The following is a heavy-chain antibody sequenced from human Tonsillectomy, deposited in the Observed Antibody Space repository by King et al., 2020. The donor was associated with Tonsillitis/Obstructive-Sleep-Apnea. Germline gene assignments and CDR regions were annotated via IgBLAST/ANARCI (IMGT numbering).Heavy chain of an antibody. CDR3: ARVYYDFWSGYCDAFDI. V-gene: IGHV4-59*08. Sequence: VQLQESGPGLVKPSETLSLTCTVSGGSISSYYWSWIRQPPGKGLEWIGYIYYSGSTNYNPSLKSRVTISVDTSKNQFSLKLSSVTAADTAVYYCARVYYDFWSGYCDAFDIWGQGTMDTVSS. J-gene: IGHJ3*02. CDR2: IYYSGST. CDR1: GGSISSYY. D-gene: IGHD3-3*01.